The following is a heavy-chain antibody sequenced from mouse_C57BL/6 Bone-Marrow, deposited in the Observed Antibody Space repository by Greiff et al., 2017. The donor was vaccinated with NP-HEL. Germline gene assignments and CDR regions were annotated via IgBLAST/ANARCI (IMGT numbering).Heavy chain of an antibody. V-gene: IGHV1-64*01. CDR3: ARSENYGYDESAMDY. D-gene: IGHD2-2*01. CDR1: GYTFTSYW. Sequence: VQLQQPGAELVKPGASVKLSCKASGYTFTSYWMHWVKQRPGQGLEWIGMIHPNSSSTNYNEKFKSKATLTVDKSSSTAYMRLSSLTSEDSAVYCCARSENYGYDESAMDYWGQGTSVTVSS. CDR2: IHPNSSST. J-gene: IGHJ4*01.